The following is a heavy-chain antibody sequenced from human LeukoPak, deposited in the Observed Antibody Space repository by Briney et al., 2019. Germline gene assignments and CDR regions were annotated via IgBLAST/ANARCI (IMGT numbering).Heavy chain of an antibody. CDR3: ARATNVGYFYYYGMDV. Sequence: PSETLSLTCVVSGAFIDAYYWSWVRQPPGKGLEWIGYIYSSGSTVYNPSFMSRVTMSVDTSKNQFSLKLDSVTAADTAVYYCARATNVGYFYYYGMDVWGQGTTVTVSS. CDR1: GAFIDAYY. V-gene: IGHV4-59*01. CDR2: IYSSGST. J-gene: IGHJ6*02. D-gene: IGHD1-26*01.